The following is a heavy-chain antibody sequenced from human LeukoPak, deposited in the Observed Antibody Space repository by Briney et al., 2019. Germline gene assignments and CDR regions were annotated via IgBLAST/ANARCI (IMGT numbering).Heavy chain of an antibody. CDR2: INHSGST. CDR1: GGSFSGYY. J-gene: IGHJ4*02. D-gene: IGHD2-2*01. V-gene: IGHV4-34*01. Sequence: SETLSLTCAVYGGSFSGYYWSWIRQPPGKGLEWIGEINHSGSTNYNPSLKSRVTISVDTSKNQFSLKLSSVTAADTAVYYCARDWEGYCSSTSCQKALDYWGQGTLVTVSS. CDR3: ARDWEGYCSSTSCQKALDY.